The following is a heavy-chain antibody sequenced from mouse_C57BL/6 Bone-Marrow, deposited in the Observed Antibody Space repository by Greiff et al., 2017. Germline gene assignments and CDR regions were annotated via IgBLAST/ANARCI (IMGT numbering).Heavy chain of an antibody. D-gene: IGHD2-3*01. CDR2: IYPYNGVS. Sequence: QLQQSGPELVKPGASVKISCKASGYSFTGYYMHWVKQSHGNILDWIGYIYPYNGVSSYNQKFTGKATLTVDKSSSTAYMELRSLTSEDSAVYYCASEYDGYLYWYFDVWGTGTTVTVSS. J-gene: IGHJ1*03. CDR1: GYSFTGYY. CDR3: ASEYDGYLYWYFDV. V-gene: IGHV1-31*01.